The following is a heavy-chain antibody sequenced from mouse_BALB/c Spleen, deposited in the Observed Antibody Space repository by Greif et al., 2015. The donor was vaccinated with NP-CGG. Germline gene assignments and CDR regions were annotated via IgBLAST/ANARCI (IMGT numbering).Heavy chain of an antibody. V-gene: IGHV14-3*02. D-gene: IGHD1-1*02. CDR1: GFNIKDTY. Sequence: VQLQQSGAELVKPGASVKLSCTASGFNIKDTYMHWVKQRPEQGLEWIGRIDPANGNTKYDPKFQGKATITADTSSNTAYLQLSSLTSEDTAVYYCALLWGFAYWGQGTLVTVSA. J-gene: IGHJ3*01. CDR2: IDPANGNT. CDR3: ALLWGFAY.